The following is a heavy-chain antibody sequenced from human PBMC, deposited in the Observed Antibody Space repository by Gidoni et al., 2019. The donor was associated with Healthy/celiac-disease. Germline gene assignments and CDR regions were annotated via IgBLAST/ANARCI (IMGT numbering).Heavy chain of an antibody. CDR3: ARRAEGSSWYGNYYYYYGMDV. Sequence: EVQLVQSGAEVKKPGESLKISCKGSGYSFTSYWIGWVRQMPGKGLEWMGIIYPGDSDTSYSPSFQGQVTISADKSISTAYLQWSSLKASDTAMYYCARRAEGSSWYGNYYYYYGMDVWGQGTTVTVSS. D-gene: IGHD6-13*01. V-gene: IGHV5-51*01. CDR2: IYPGDSDT. CDR1: GYSFTSYW. J-gene: IGHJ6*02.